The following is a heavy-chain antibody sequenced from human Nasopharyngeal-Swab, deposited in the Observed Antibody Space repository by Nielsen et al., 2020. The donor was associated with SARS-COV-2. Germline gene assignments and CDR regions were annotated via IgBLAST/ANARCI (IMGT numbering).Heavy chain of an antibody. J-gene: IGHJ4*02. CDR1: GFTFSSYA. CDR2: ISGSGGST. D-gene: IGHD4-17*01. Sequence: GESLKISCAASGFTFSSYAMSWVRQAPGKGLEWVSAISGSGGSTYYADSVKGRFTISRDNSKNTLYLQMNSLRAEDTAVYYCAKATVTHYFDYWGRGTLVTVSS. V-gene: IGHV3-23*01. CDR3: AKATVTHYFDY.